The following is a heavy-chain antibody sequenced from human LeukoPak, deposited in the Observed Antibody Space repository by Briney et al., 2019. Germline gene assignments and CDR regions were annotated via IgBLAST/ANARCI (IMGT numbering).Heavy chain of an antibody. J-gene: IGHJ3*02. CDR1: GGSISSSGYY. D-gene: IGHD3-3*01. Sequence: SETLSLTCTVSGGSISSSGYYWGWIRQPPGKGLEWIGSIYYSGSTNYNPSLKSRVTISVDTSKNQFSLKLSSVTAADTAVYYCARSSLRFLAWLSDDPPRGGDAFDIWGQGTMVTVSS. CDR3: ARSSLRFLAWLSDDPPRGGDAFDI. CDR2: IYYSGST. V-gene: IGHV4-39*07.